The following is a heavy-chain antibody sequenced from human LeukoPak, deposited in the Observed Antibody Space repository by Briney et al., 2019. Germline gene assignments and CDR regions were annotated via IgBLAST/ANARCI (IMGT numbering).Heavy chain of an antibody. CDR1: GFTFSSYG. J-gene: IGHJ5*02. V-gene: IGHV3-33*01. CDR2: IWYDGSNK. D-gene: IGHD6-13*01. CDR3: ARDKAAAGTYWFDP. Sequence: GGSLRLSCAASGFTFSSYGMHGVRQAPGKGLEWVAVIWYDGSNKYYADSVKGRFIISRDNSKNTLYLQMNSLRAEDTAVYYCARDKAAAGTYWFDPWGQGTLVTVSS.